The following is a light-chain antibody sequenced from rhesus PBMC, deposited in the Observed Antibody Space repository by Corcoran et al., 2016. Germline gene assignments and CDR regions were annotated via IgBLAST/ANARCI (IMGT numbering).Light chain of an antibody. CDR2: AAS. J-gene: IGKJ4*01. CDR3: QHSYGTPLA. V-gene: IGKV1-74*01. CDR1: ENVNKY. Sequence: DIQMTQSPSSLSASVGDRVTITCRASENVNKYLHWYQQKPGKAPNLLIYAASTLQSGVPSRFRGSGSGTDYTFTISSLQPEDVATYYCQHSYGTPLAFGGGTTVEI.